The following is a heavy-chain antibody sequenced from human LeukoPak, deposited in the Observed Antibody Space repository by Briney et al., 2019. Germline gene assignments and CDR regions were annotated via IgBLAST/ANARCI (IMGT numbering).Heavy chain of an antibody. CDR1: GFNFFTYG. Sequence: GGSLRLSCAASGFNFFTYGMHWVRQAPGKGLEWVAVIWYDGSNKYYADSVKGRFTISRDNSKNTLYLQMNSLRAEDTAVYYCAKDALTGYFGYDAFDIWGQGTMVTVSS. V-gene: IGHV3-30*02. D-gene: IGHD3-9*01. CDR2: IWYDGSNK. J-gene: IGHJ3*02. CDR3: AKDALTGYFGYDAFDI.